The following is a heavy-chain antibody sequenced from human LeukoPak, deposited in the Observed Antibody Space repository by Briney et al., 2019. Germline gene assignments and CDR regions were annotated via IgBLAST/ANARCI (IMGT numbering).Heavy chain of an antibody. CDR1: GYSFTNFW. CDR3: ALSYSSGRGGFDY. J-gene: IGHJ4*02. Sequence: GESLKISCKGSGYSFTNFWINWVRQMPGKGLEWRGKIDPTDSYTSYSPSFQGHVTFSSDKSSRTAHLQWSSLRASGTAMYYCALSYSSGRGGFDYWGQGTLVTVSS. D-gene: IGHD6-19*01. V-gene: IGHV5-10-1*01. CDR2: IDPTDSYT.